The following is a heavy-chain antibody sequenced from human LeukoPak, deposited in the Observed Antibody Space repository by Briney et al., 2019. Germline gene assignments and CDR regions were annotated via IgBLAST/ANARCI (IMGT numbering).Heavy chain of an antibody. CDR1: GGSFSGYY. J-gene: IGHJ5*02. CDR3: AERTAARWFDP. CDR2: INHSGST. V-gene: IGHV4-34*01. Sequence: SETLSLTCVVYGGSFSGYYWSWIRQPPGKGLEWIGEINHSGSTNYSPSLKSRVTISVDTSKKQFSLMLSSVTAADTAVYYCAERTAARWFDPWGQGTLVTVSS. D-gene: IGHD6-6*01.